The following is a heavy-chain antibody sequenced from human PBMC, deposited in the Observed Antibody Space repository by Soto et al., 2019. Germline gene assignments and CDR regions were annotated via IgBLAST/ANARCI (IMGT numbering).Heavy chain of an antibody. V-gene: IGHV3-30*18. CDR1: GVTFSSYG. D-gene: IGHD2-15*01. CDR3: AKGVGGYYYYGMDV. J-gene: IGHJ6*02. CDR2: ISYDGSNK. Sequence: VGSLRLSCAASGVTFSSYGMHWVRQAPGKGLEWVAVISYDGSNKYYADSVKGRFTISRDNSKNTLYLQMNSLRAEDTAVYYCAKGVGGYYYYGMDVWGQGTTVTVSS.